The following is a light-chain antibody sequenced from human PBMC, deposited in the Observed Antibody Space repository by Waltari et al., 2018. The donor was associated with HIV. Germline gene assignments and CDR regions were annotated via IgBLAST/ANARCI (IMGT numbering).Light chain of an antibody. CDR3: YAASDTGVL. J-gene: IGLJ2*01. CDR2: KNT. CDR1: FLARNN. V-gene: IGLV3-27*01. Sequence: SSGLTQPPSVTVSVGQTVRIPCRGDFLARNNGRWIQQRPGQAPEVIMIKNTERGPGIPDRFSGSRSGASITLTIYRVRFEDEGHYICYAASDTGVLFGGGTTVTVL.